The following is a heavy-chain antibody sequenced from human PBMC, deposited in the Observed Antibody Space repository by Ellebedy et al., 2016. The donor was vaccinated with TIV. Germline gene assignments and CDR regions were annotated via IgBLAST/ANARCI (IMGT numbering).Heavy chain of an antibody. CDR1: GGSLNSGSYF. J-gene: IGHJ6*04. CDR2: IYYSGSF. Sequence: MPSETLSLTCTISGGSLNSGSYFRTWIRQYPERGLEWIGFIYYSGSFFYNPSLKSRITISVDRSHNQFSLHLSSVTAADTAVYYCARVNYYESSAFYKYAVDVWGKGTTVTVSS. CDR3: ARVNYYESSAFYKYAVDV. V-gene: IGHV4-31*03. D-gene: IGHD3-22*01.